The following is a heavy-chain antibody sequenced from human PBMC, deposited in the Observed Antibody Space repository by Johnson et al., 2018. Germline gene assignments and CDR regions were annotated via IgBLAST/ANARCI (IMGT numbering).Heavy chain of an antibody. Sequence: VQLVQSGGGLVQXGGSLRLSCAASGFTFGSYAMNWVRQAPGKGLEWVSTISGTGGGTYYADSVKGGFTISRDNSMNTLYLRMNGLRAEDTAVYYCAKLSGWYPDYFQHWGQGTLVTVSS. CDR1: GFTFGSYA. CDR2: ISGTGGGT. V-gene: IGHV3-23*04. D-gene: IGHD6-13*01. J-gene: IGHJ1*01. CDR3: AKLSGWYPDYFQH.